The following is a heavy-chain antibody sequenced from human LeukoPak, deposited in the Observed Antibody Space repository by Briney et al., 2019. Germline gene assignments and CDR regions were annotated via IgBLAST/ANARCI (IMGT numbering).Heavy chain of an antibody. V-gene: IGHV5-51*01. Sequence: GESLKISFKASGYSFTNHWIAWVRQMPGKGLEWMGIIYPGDSDTRYGPSFQGQVTISADKSISAAYLQWSSLKASDTAMYYCARGYSYGYSSFDYWGQGSLRTVSS. J-gene: IGHJ4*02. CDR1: GYSFTNHW. D-gene: IGHD5-18*01. CDR3: ARGYSYGYSSFDY. CDR2: IYPGDSDT.